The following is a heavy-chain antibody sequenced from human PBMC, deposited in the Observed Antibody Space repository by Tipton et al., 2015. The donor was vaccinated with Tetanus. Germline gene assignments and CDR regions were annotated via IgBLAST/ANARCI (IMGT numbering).Heavy chain of an antibody. D-gene: IGHD3-22*01. J-gene: IGHJ6*02. CDR2: IDPNSGGT. CDR3: ARDRGDYIYYGMDV. CDR1: GYTFTGYY. Sequence: QLVQSGAEVKKPGASAKVSCKASGYTFTGYYMYWVRQAPGQGLEWMGWIDPNSGGTVYAQKFQGRVTMTRDTSISTAYMELRSLRSDDTAVYYCARDRGDYIYYGMDVWGPGTTVTVS. V-gene: IGHV1-2*02.